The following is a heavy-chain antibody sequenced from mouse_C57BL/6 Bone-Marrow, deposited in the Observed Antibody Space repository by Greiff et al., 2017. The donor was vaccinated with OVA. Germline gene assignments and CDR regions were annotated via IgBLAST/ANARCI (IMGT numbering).Heavy chain of an antibody. Sequence: EVKVVESGGGLVQSGRSLRLSCATSGFTFSDFYMEWVRQAPGKGLEWIAASRNKANDYTTEYSASVKGRFIVSRDTSQSILYLQMNAMRAEDTAMYYCARDGVYYGYEDWDFDVWGTGTTVTVSS. V-gene: IGHV7-1*01. CDR2: SRNKANDYTT. CDR3: ARDGVYYGYEDWDFDV. D-gene: IGHD2-2*01. CDR1: GFTFSDFY. J-gene: IGHJ1*03.